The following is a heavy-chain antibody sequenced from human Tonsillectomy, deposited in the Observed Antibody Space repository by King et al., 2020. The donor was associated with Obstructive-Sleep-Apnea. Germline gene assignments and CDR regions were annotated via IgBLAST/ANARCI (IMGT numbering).Heavy chain of an antibody. CDR1: VGSFSGYY. CDR3: ASGPSFDI. J-gene: IGHJ3*02. CDR2: INHSGST. V-gene: IGHV4-34*01. Sequence: QVQLQQWGAGLLKPSETLSLTCAVYVGSFSGYYWSWIRPPPGKGLECIGEINHSGSTNYNPSLKSRVTISVDTSKNQFSLKLSSVTAADTAVYYCASGPSFDIWGQGTMVTVSS.